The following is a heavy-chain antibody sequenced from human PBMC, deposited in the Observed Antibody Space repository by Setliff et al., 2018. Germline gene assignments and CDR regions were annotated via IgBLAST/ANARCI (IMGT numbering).Heavy chain of an antibody. CDR1: GVTVSAYG. D-gene: IGHD3-3*01. J-gene: IGHJ4*01. CDR2: IIGSGIST. V-gene: IGHV3-23*01. CDR3: AKSPHDFWSGRVFFDY. Sequence: GGSLRLSCAASGVTVSAYGMSWVRQAPGKGLEWVSTIIGSGISTYYADSVQGRVTISRDNHKNTLHLQMNSLRVEDTAIYYCAKSPHDFWSGRVFFDYWGQGRLVTVSS.